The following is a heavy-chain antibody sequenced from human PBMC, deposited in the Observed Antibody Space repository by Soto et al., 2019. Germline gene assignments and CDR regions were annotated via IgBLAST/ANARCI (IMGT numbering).Heavy chain of an antibody. Sequence: QVQLQQWGAGLLKPSETLSLTCAVYGGSFSGYYWTWIRQPPGTGLEWIGEINHSGSTNYNPSLKSRVTISVDTSKNQFSLKRTSGTAADAAVYYCARDKSTGLFDYWGQGTLVTVSS. CDR1: GGSFSGYY. V-gene: IGHV4-34*01. CDR2: INHSGST. CDR3: ARDKSTGLFDY. D-gene: IGHD2-8*02. J-gene: IGHJ4*02.